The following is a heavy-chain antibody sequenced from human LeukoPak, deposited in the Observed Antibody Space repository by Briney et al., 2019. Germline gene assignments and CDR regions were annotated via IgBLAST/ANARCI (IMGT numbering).Heavy chain of an antibody. CDR2: IKQDGSEK. V-gene: IGHV3-7*01. CDR1: GGSVSSNY. Sequence: PSETLSLTCTVSGGSVSSNYYWGWIRQPPGKGLEWVANIKQDGSEKYSVDSVKGRFTISRDNANNSLYLQMDSLRAEDTAIYYCARRSDCSTTSCSAVAYFDLWGRGTLVTVSS. CDR3: ARRSDCSTTSCSAVAYFDL. J-gene: IGHJ2*01. D-gene: IGHD2-2*01.